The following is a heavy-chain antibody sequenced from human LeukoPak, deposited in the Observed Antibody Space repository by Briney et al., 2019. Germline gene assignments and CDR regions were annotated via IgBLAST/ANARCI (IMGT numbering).Heavy chain of an antibody. CDR2: ISSSSSYI. CDR1: GFTFSSYS. Sequence: GGSLRLSCAASGFTFSSYSMNWVRQAPGKGLEWVSSISSSSSYIYYADSVKGRFIISRDNSKNSLYLQMNSLRAEDTAVYYCARAKRNGFDIWGQGTMISVSS. CDR3: ARAKRNGFDI. V-gene: IGHV3-21*01. J-gene: IGHJ3*02.